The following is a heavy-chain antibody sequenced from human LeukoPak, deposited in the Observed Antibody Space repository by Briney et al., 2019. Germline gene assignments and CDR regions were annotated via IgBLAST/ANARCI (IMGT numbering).Heavy chain of an antibody. Sequence: SETLSLTCTVSGGSISSSSYYWSWIRQPPGKGLEWIGYIYYSGSTNYNPSLKSRVTISVDTSKNQFSLKLSSVTAADTAVYYCARDLDGPIVVVPAAIGLDYWGQGTLVTVSS. V-gene: IGHV4-61*01. CDR1: GGSISSSSYY. CDR2: IYYSGST. D-gene: IGHD2-2*02. J-gene: IGHJ4*02. CDR3: ARDLDGPIVVVPAAIGLDY.